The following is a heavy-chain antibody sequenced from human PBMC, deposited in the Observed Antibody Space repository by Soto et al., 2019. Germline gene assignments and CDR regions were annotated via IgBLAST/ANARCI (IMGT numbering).Heavy chain of an antibody. V-gene: IGHV3-48*02. CDR1: GFTFSTYS. D-gene: IGHD6-13*01. CDR2: ISSSSGSI. Sequence: EVQLVESGGGLVQPGGSLRVSCAASGFTFSTYSINWVRQAPGKGLEWVSYISSSSGSIYYADSVKGRFTISRDNAKDSLFLQMNNLRDEATAVYHCASAGYSSSWRFDYWGQGTLVTVSS. CDR3: ASAGYSSSWRFDY. J-gene: IGHJ4*02.